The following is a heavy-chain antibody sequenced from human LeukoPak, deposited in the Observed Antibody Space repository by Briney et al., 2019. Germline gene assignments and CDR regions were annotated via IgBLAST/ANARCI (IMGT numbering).Heavy chain of an antibody. CDR2: ISSSGST. D-gene: IGHD3-16*01. J-gene: IGHJ4*02. CDR3: ARVGRGDHTWGSYYCDH. Sequence: PSETLSLTCTVSVSGNSFSSYHWSWLRQPPGKGLEWIGYISSSGSTSCNLSLKSRVTISVDTSKNQFSLKLSSVTAADTAVYYWARVGRGDHTWGSYYCDHWGEGTLVSVSS. CDR1: GNSFSSYH. V-gene: IGHV4-59*01.